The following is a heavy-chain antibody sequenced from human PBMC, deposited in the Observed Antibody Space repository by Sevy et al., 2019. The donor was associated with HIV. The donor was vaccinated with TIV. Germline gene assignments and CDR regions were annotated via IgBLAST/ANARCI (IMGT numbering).Heavy chain of an antibody. J-gene: IGHJ6*03. CDR3: ASVYWYQGYYDILTGYYPTDYYYYYIDV. CDR2: ISSSGSTI. CDR1: GFTFSSYE. D-gene: IGHD3-9*01. V-gene: IGHV3-48*03. Sequence: GGSLRLSCAASGFTFSSYEMNWVRQAPGKGLEWVSYISSSGSTIYYADSVKGRFTISRDNAKNSLYLQMNSLRAEDTAVYYCASVYWYQGYYDILTGYYPTDYYYYYIDVWGKGTTVTVSS.